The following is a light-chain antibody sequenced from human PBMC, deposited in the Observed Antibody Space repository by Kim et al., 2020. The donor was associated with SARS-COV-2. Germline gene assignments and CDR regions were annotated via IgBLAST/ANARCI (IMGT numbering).Light chain of an antibody. Sequence: VAPGQRASIPCSGDKLGEKYVSWYQQKPGQSPDLVIYQDTKRPSGIPARFSGSNSGNTATLTISGTQAMDEADYHCQAWDSSTVVFGGGTQLTVL. CDR2: QDT. CDR1: KLGEKY. J-gene: IGLJ2*01. CDR3: QAWDSSTVV. V-gene: IGLV3-1*01.